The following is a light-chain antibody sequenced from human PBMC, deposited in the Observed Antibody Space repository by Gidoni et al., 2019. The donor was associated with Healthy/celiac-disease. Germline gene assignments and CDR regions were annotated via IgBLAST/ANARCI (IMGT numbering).Light chain of an antibody. V-gene: IGKV3-11*01. J-gene: IGKJ4*01. Sequence: DIVLTQSPSSLSVSRGERATLTCRASQSFSSYLTWYQQKPGKAPKLLIYDASNMATGIPARFSGSGSGTDFTLTISSLEPEDFAIYYCQQCSNWPLTFGGGTKVDIK. CDR1: QSFSSY. CDR2: DAS. CDR3: QQCSNWPLT.